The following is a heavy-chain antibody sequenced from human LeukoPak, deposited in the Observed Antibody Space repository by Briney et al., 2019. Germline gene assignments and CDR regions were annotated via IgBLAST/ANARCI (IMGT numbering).Heavy chain of an antibody. CDR2: INAGNGNT. J-gene: IGHJ4*02. D-gene: IGHD5-12*01. CDR3: ARGVATNRYYFDY. CDR1: GYTFTSYA. V-gene: IGHV1-3*01. Sequence: GASVKVSCKASGYTFTSYAMHWVRQAPGQRLEWMGWINAGNGNTKYSQKFQGRVTITRDTSASTAYMELSNLRSEDTAVYSCARGVATNRYYFDYWGQGTLVTVSS.